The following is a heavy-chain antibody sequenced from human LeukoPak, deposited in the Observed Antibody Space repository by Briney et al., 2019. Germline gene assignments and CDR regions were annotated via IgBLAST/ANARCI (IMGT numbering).Heavy chain of an antibody. CDR1: GYTFTSYN. CDR2: IKPSGDHT. Sequence: GASVKVSCKTSGYTFTSYNLHWVRQAPGQRLEWMGIIKPSGDHTNYAQKFQDRVTMTRDTSASTVYMELSSLKSEDTAVYYCARGLWFGELFHFLGYWGQGTLVTVSS. CDR3: ARGLWFGELFHFLGY. V-gene: IGHV1-46*01. J-gene: IGHJ4*02. D-gene: IGHD3-10*01.